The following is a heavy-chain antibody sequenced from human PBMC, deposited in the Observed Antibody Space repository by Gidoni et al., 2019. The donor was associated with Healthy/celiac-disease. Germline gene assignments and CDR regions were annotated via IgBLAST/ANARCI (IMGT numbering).Heavy chain of an antibody. J-gene: IGHJ4*02. CDR2: IWYDGSNK. D-gene: IGHD3-10*01. CDR1: GFTFSSYG. V-gene: IGHV3-33*01. CDR3: ARDGGGRRMVRGVIGY. Sequence: QVQLVESGGGVVQPGRSLRLSCAASGFTFSSYGMHWVRQAPGKGLEWVAVIWYDGSNKYYADSVKGRFTISRDNSKNTLYLQMNSLRAEDTAVYYCARDGGGRRMVRGVIGYWGQGTLVTVSS.